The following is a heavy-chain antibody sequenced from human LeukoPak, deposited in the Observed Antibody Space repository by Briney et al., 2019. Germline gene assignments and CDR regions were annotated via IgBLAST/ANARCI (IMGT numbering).Heavy chain of an antibody. Sequence: GGSLRLSCAASGFTFSSYAMSWVRQAPGKGLEWVSAISGSGGSTYYADSVKGRFTISRDDSKNTLYLQMNSLRAEDTAVYYCAKDIGAVAGTYDAFDIWGQGTMVTVSS. CDR3: AKDIGAVAGTYDAFDI. D-gene: IGHD6-19*01. CDR2: ISGSGGST. J-gene: IGHJ3*02. V-gene: IGHV3-23*01. CDR1: GFTFSSYA.